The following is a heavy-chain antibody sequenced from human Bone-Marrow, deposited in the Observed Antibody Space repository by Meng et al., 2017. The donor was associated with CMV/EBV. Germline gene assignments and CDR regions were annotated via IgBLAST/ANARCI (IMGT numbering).Heavy chain of an antibody. D-gene: IGHD6-6*01. CDR3: ARSSGAARLYYFDY. J-gene: IGHJ4*02. V-gene: IGHV3-53*01. CDR2: IYSGGST. CDR1: GGSFSGYY. Sequence: GGSLRLSCAVYGGSFSGYYWSWVRQAPGKGLEWVSVIYSGGSTYYADSVKGRFTISRDNSKNTLYLQMNSLRAEDTAVYYCARSSGAARLYYFDYWGQGTLVTVSS.